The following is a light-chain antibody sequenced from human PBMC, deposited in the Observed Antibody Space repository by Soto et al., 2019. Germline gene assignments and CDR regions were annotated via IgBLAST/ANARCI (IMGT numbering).Light chain of an antibody. CDR2: EVN. CDR3: SSYAGTNNLGV. V-gene: IGLV2-8*01. J-gene: IGLJ3*02. CDR1: SSDIVGYNF. Sequence: QSALTQPPSASGSPGQSVTISCTGTSSDIVGYNFVSWYQQHPGKAPKLIIYEVNKRPSGVPDRFSGSKSGNTASLTVSGLQADDEGDYYCSSYAGTNNLGVFGGGTKVTVL.